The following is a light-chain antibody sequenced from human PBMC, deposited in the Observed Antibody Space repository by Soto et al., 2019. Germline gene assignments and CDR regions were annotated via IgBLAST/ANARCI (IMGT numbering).Light chain of an antibody. CDR2: DVS. CDR3: LQHKSYPWT. V-gene: IGKV1-17*01. J-gene: IGKJ1*01. Sequence: DIQVTQSPSSLSASVGDRVSITCRASLDIRNDLDWYQQKPGKAPKRLIYDVSTLQSGVPSRFSGAGSGAEFTLTINGLQSEDFATYFCLQHKSYPWTFGQGTKVEL. CDR1: LDIRND.